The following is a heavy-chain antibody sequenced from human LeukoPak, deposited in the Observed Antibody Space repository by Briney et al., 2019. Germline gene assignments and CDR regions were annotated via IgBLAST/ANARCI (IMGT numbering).Heavy chain of an antibody. CDR3: ARLGEPGDYDILTGPGDAFDI. V-gene: IGHV3-21*01. CDR2: ISSSSSYI. CDR1: GFTFSSYS. J-gene: IGHJ3*02. D-gene: IGHD3-9*01. Sequence: GGSLRLPCAASGFTFSSYSMNWVRQAPGKGLEWVSSISSSSSYIYYADSVKGRFTISRDNAKNSLYLQMNSLRAEDTAVYYCARLGEPGDYDILTGPGDAFDIWGQGTMVTVSS.